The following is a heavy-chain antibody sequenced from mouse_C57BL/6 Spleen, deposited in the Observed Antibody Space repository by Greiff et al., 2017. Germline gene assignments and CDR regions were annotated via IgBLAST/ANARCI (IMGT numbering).Heavy chain of an antibody. CDR1: GFTFSDYG. CDR3: ASSYYEVYYAMDY. CDR2: ISSGSSTI. V-gene: IGHV5-17*01. Sequence: EVQLMESGGGLVKPGGSLKLSCAASGFTFSDYGMHWVRQAPEKGLEWVAYISSGSSTIYYADTVKGRFTISRDNAKNTLFLQMTSLRSEDTAMYYCASSYYEVYYAMDYWGQGTSVTVSS. J-gene: IGHJ4*01. D-gene: IGHD2-10*01.